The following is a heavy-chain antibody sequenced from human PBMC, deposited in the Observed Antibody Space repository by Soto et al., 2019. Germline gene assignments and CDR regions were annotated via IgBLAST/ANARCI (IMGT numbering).Heavy chain of an antibody. Sequence: QVQLVQSGDEVRKPGSSVKVSCKASGYIFVNYGIAWVRQAPGQGLEWMGWISPYSGNTHYASKVQGRLTMTTDTXTXTXXXXLXXXXXXXXXXXXXXXXXXXXXXXXXXXXGQGTTVTVSS. CDR1: GYIFVNYG. J-gene: IGHJ6*02. CDR2: ISPYSGNT. V-gene: IGHV1-18*01. CDR3: XXXXXXXXXXXXXX.